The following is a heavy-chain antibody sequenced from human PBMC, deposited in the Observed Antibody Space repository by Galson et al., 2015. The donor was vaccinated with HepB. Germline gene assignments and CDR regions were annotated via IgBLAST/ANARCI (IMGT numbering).Heavy chain of an antibody. V-gene: IGHV1-69*04. J-gene: IGHJ4*02. Sequence: SVKVSCKASGGTFSSYAISWVRQAPGQGLEWMGRIIPILGIANYAQKFQGRVTITADKSTSTAYMELSSLRSEDTAVYYCARAPRYSGSYWVLRGWGQGTLVTVSS. CDR3: ARAPRYSGSYWVLRG. CDR2: IIPILGIA. CDR1: GGTFSSYA. D-gene: IGHD1-26*01.